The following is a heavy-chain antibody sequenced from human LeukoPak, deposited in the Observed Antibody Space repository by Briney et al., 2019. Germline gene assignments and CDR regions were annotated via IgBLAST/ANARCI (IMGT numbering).Heavy chain of an antibody. CDR3: AKVLIGSISGTSTYYLDY. J-gene: IGHJ4*02. D-gene: IGHD2-21*01. V-gene: IGHV3-23*01. CDR2: ISDSGGIT. Sequence: GGSLRLSCAASGFTFSSYAMSWVRHAPGKGLEWVSGISDSGGITYYADSVKGRFTISRDNSKNTLFLQMSNLRAEDTAVYYCAKVLIGSISGTSTYYLDYWGQGTLVTVSS. CDR1: GFTFSSYA.